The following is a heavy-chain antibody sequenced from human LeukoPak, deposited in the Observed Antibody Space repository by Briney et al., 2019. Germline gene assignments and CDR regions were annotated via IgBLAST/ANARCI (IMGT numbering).Heavy chain of an antibody. CDR2: IYTTGST. CDR3: ARGGLPRENWFDP. D-gene: IGHD1-26*01. V-gene: IGHV4-4*07. Sequence: SSETLSLTCTVSDGSISTCYWSWIRQPAGKGLEWIGRIYTTGSTNYNPSLKSRVTMSVDTSKNQFSLKLSSVTAADTAVYYCARGGLPRENWFDPWGQGTLVTVSS. J-gene: IGHJ5*02. CDR1: DGSISTCY.